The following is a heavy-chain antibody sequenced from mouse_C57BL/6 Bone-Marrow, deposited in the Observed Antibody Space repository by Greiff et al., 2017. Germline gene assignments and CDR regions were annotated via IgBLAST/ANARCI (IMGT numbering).Heavy chain of an antibody. CDR3: AREAYGHYFDY. D-gene: IGHD1-1*02. J-gene: IGHJ2*01. CDR1: GYTFTDYY. CDR2: INPNNGGT. Sequence: EVQLQQSGPELVKPGASVKISCKASGYTFTDYYMNWVKQSHGKSLEWIGDINPNNGGTSYNQKFKGKATLTVDKSSSTAYMELRSLTSEDSAVYYCAREAYGHYFDYWGQGTTLTVSS. V-gene: IGHV1-26*01.